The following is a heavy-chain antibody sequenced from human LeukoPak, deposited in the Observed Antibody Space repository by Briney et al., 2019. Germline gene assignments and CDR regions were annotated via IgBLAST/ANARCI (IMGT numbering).Heavy chain of an antibody. D-gene: IGHD5-12*01. CDR1: GGPISSYY. CDR2: IYYSGTT. Sequence: SETLSLTCTVSGGPISSYYWSWIRQPPGKGLEWIGYIYYSGTTKYNPSLNSRVTISVDTSKNHFSLNLDAVTAADTAVYYCARDDARGGSFLDYLRYFRLWGQGTLVTVSS. CDR3: ARDDARGGSFLDYLRYFRL. J-gene: IGHJ1*01. V-gene: IGHV4-59*12.